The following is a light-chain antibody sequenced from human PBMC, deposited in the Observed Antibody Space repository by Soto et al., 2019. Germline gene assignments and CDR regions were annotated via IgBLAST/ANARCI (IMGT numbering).Light chain of an antibody. CDR2: AAS. CDR1: QGIRND. J-gene: IGKJ4*02. Sequence: AMEVTHCPSSVSASVGDRVTITCRASQGIRNDLSWYQQKPGKATKLLIYAASSLQSGVPSRFSGRGSGTELTLIISRLEPEDFAVHHCQQFDGSCGGGTTVDIK. V-gene: IGKV1-6*02. CDR3: QQFDGS.